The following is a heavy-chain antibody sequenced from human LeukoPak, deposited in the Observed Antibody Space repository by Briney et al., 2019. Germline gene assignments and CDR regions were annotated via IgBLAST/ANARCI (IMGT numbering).Heavy chain of an antibody. Sequence: PGGSLRLSCAASGFTVSSNYMSWVRQAPGQGLEWVSVIYSGGSTYYADSVKGRFTISRDNSKNTLYLQMNSLRAEDTAVYYCARGDTVTGNWFDPWGQGTLVTVSS. CDR3: ARGDTVTGNWFDP. J-gene: IGHJ5*02. V-gene: IGHV3-53*01. CDR1: GFTVSSNY. CDR2: IYSGGST. D-gene: IGHD4-17*01.